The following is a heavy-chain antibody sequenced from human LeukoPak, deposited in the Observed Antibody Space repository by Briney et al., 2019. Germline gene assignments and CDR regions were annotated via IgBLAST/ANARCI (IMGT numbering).Heavy chain of an antibody. CDR1: GGSISSYY. V-gene: IGHV4-4*07. D-gene: IGHD3-22*01. CDR2: IYTSGST. CDR3: ARAVLNYYDSSGYHWFDP. Sequence: PSGTLSLTCTVSGGSISSYYWSWIRQPAGKGLEWIGRIYTSGSTNYNPSLKSRVTMSVDTSKNQFSLKLSSVTAADTAVYYCARAVLNYYDSSGYHWFDPWGQGTLVTVSS. J-gene: IGHJ5*02.